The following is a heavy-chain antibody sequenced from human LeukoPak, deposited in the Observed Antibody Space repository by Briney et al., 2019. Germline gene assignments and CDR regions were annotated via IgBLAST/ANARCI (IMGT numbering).Heavy chain of an antibody. CDR3: ARGRSLGWSRFWFDP. V-gene: IGHV4-59*08. CDR1: GGSISSYY. J-gene: IGHJ5*02. D-gene: IGHD3-16*02. CDR2: IYDSGST. Sequence: SETLSLTCTVSGGSISSYYWSWIRQPPGKGLEWIGYIYDSGSTNYNPSLKSRVTISVDTSKNQFSLKLSSVTASDTAVYYCARGRSLGWSRFWFDPWGQGTLVTVSS.